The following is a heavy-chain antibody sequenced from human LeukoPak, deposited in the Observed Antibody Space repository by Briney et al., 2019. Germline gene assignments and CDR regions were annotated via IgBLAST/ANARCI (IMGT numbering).Heavy chain of an antibody. CDR2: ISAYNGNT. V-gene: IGHV1-18*01. J-gene: IGHJ3*02. Sequence: ASVKVSCKASGYTFTSYDIIWVRQAPGQGLEWMGWISAYNGNTNSAQKLQGRITMTTDTSTSTAYMELRSLRSDDTAVYYCVRSGYCYGGTCHSGAFDIWGQGTVVTVSS. CDR3: VRSGYCYGGTCHSGAFDI. D-gene: IGHD2-15*01. CDR1: GYTFTSYD.